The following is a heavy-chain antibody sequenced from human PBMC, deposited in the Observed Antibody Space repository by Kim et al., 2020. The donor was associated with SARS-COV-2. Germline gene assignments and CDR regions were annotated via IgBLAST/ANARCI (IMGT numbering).Heavy chain of an antibody. CDR1: GGSISSGGYY. CDR3: ARGQGLITMIVVVVGAFDY. J-gene: IGHJ4*02. V-gene: IGHV4-31*03. Sequence: SETLSLTCTVSGGSISSGGYYWSWIRQHPGKGLEWIGYIYYSGSTYYNPSLKSRVTISVDTSNNQFSLKLSSVTAADTAVYYCARGQGLITMIVVVVGAFDYWGQGTRVTVSS. CDR2: IYYSGST. D-gene: IGHD3-22*01.